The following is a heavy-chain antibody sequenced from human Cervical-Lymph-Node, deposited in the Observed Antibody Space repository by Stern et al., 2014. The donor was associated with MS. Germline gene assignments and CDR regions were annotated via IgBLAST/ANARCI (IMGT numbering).Heavy chain of an antibody. V-gene: IGHV5-51*01. D-gene: IGHD5-18*01. CDR1: GYSFTTYW. CDR3: ATVDPGMATPSDS. J-gene: IGHJ4*02. CDR2: IYPDDSDT. Sequence: EVQLVQSGAEVKKPGESLKISCKASGYSFTTYWIGWVRQMPGKGLEWMGIIYPDDSDTRYSPSFQGQVTISADKSISTAYLQWSSLKASDTAMYYCATVDPGMATPSDSWGQGTLVTVSS.